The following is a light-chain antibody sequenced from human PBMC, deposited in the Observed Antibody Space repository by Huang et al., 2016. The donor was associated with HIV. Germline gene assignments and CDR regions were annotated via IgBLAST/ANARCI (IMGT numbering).Light chain of an antibody. CDR2: AAS. CDR1: QGISNY. J-gene: IGKJ4*01. Sequence: IQLTQSPSSQSASVGDRVTIPCRASQGISNYLAWYQKKPGKAPKLLIYAASTLQSGVPSTFSGSGSGTDFTLTISSLQPEDFSTYYCQQLKSYSFGGGTKVEIK. V-gene: IGKV1-9*01. CDR3: QQLKSYS.